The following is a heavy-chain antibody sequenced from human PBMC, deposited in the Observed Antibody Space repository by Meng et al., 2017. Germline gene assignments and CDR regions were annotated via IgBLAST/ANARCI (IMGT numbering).Heavy chain of an antibody. J-gene: IGHJ4*02. Sequence: VPLGESGGGVVQPGRSLRLSCADSGFTFSSYAMPWVRQAPGKGLEWVAVISYDGSNKYYADSVKGRFTISRDNSKNTLYLQMNSLRAEDTAVYYCARGQNWNYFGFFDYWGQGTLVTVSS. CDR2: ISYDGSNK. CDR3: ARGQNWNYFGFFDY. CDR1: GFTFSSYA. V-gene: IGHV3-30*01. D-gene: IGHD1-7*01.